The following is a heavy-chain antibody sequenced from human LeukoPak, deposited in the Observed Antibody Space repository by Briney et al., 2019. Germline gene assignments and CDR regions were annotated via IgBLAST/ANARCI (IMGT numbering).Heavy chain of an antibody. CDR2: IYHSGST. V-gene: IGHV4-59*12. CDR3: ARALNVVVAYEVGAFDI. D-gene: IGHD2-21*01. CDR1: GGSISSYY. Sequence: SETLSLTCTVSGGSISSYYWSWIRQPPGKGLEWIGYIYHSGSTYYNPSLKSRVTISVDRSKNQFSLKLSSVTAADTAVYYCARALNVVVAYEVGAFDIWGQGTMVTVSS. J-gene: IGHJ3*02.